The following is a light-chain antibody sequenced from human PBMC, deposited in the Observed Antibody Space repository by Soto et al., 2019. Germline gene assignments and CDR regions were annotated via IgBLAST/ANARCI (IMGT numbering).Light chain of an antibody. Sequence: EIVLTQSPATLSLTPGERATLSCRAIQSVSTSLAWYQHKPGQAPRLLIYDASNRATGVPDRFSGSGSGTDFTLTISSLEPEDFAVYFCQQRNNWPPEFTFGPGTKVDI. CDR2: DAS. CDR3: QQRNNWPPEFT. V-gene: IGKV3-11*01. CDR1: QSVSTS. J-gene: IGKJ3*01.